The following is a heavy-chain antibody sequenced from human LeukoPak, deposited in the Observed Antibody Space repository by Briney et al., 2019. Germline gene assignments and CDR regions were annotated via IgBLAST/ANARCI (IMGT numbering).Heavy chain of an antibody. CDR1: GYSFTNYW. CDR3: ARVGSGSYLNYYYYYMDV. V-gene: IGHV5-51*01. D-gene: IGHD1-26*01. CDR2: IYPGDSDT. J-gene: IGHJ6*03. Sequence: GESLKISCKGSGYSFTNYWIGWVRQMPGKGLEWMGIIYPGDSDTRYSPSFQGQVTISADKSISTAYLQWSSLKASDTAMYYCARVGSGSYLNYYYYYMDVWGKGTTVTVSS.